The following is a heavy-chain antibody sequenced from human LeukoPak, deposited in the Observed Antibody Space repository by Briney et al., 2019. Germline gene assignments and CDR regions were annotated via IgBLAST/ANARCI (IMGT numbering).Heavy chain of an antibody. CDR3: ARDPKITIFGVAGSNWFDP. J-gene: IGHJ5*02. Sequence: ASVKVSCTASGYTFTSYDINWVRQATGQGLEWMGWMNPNSGNTGYAQKFQGRVTMTRNTSISTAYMELSSLRSEDTAVYYCARDPKITIFGVAGSNWFDPWGQGTLVTVSS. CDR2: MNPNSGNT. CDR1: GYTFTSYD. V-gene: IGHV1-8*01. D-gene: IGHD3-3*01.